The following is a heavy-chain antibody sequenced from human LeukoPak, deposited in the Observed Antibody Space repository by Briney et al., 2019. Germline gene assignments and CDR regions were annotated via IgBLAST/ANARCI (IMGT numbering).Heavy chain of an antibody. V-gene: IGHV3-21*01. CDR1: GFTFSSYS. CDR2: ISSSSSYI. J-gene: IGHJ5*02. CDR3: ARASYSSGWNWFDP. D-gene: IGHD6-19*01. Sequence: GGSLRVSCAASGFTFSSYSMNWVRQAPGKGLEWVSSISSSSSYIYYADSVKGRFTISRDNAKNSLYLQMNSLRAEDTAAYYCARASYSSGWNWFDPWGQGTLVTVSS.